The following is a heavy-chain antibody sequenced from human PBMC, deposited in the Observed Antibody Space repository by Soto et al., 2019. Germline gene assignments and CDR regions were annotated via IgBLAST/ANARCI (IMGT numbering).Heavy chain of an antibody. CDR3: ARGALGFDP. V-gene: IGHV3-13*04. Sequence: EVQVVESGGGLVQPGGSLRLSCAASGFTFSRYDMHWVPQATGRGLEWVSGIGTFGDTYYAGPVKGRFTISRENAKNSVYLQMNSLRAGDTAVYYCARGALGFDPWGQGTLVAVSS. CDR2: IGTFGDT. CDR1: GFTFSRYD. D-gene: IGHD6-6*01. J-gene: IGHJ5*02.